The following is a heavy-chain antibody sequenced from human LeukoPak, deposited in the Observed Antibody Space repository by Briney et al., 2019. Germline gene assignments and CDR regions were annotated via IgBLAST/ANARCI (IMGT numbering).Heavy chain of an antibody. CDR3: ARVDTAMVEDYYGMDV. CDR1: GGSFSGYY. V-gene: IGHV4-34*01. CDR2: INHSGST. D-gene: IGHD5-18*01. J-gene: IGHJ6*02. Sequence: SETLSLTCAVYGGSFSGYYWSWIRQPPGKGLEWIGEINHSGSTNYNPSLKSRVTISVDTSKNQFSLKLSSVTAADTAVYYCARVDTAMVEDYYGMDVWGQGTTVTVS.